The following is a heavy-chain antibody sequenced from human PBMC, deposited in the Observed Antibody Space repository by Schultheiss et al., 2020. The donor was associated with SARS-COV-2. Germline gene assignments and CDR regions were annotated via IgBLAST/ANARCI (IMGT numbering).Heavy chain of an antibody. J-gene: IGHJ6*02. V-gene: IGHV3-30*02. D-gene: IGHD6-13*01. CDR3: AKDSIAAAGYNYYYYGMDV. Sequence: GGSLRLSCAASGFTFSSYGMHWVRQAPGKGLEWVAVIWYDGSNKYYADSVKGRFTISRDNSKNTLYLQMNSLRAEDTALYYCAKDSIAAAGYNYYYYGMDVWGQGTTVTVSS. CDR1: GFTFSSYG. CDR2: IWYDGSNK.